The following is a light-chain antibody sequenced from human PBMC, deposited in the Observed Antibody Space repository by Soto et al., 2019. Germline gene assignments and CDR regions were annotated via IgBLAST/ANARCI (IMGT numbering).Light chain of an antibody. CDR1: SSDIGAYNY. Sequence: QSALTQPASVSGSPGQSITISCTGTSSDIGAYNYVSWYQQHPGKAPKLMIYEVSNRPSGLSNRFSGSKSGSTASLTISGLQAEDEADYYCSSKTITTTVVFGGGTKLTVL. V-gene: IGLV2-14*01. CDR2: EVS. CDR3: SSKTITTTVV. J-gene: IGLJ3*02.